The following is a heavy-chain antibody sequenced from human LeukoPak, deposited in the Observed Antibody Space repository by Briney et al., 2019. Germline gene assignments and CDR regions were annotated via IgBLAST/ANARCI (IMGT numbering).Heavy chain of an antibody. D-gene: IGHD7-27*01. CDR1: GGSISSQY. CDR3: AKDLGTDY. CDR2: IYSSGST. J-gene: IGHJ4*02. Sequence: PSETLSLTCTVSGGSISSQYWSWIRQPPGKGLEWIGYIYSSGSTKYNPSLQSRITISVDTSKNQFSLKLNYLTAADTAVYYCAKDLGTDYWGQGTLVTVSS. V-gene: IGHV4-59*11.